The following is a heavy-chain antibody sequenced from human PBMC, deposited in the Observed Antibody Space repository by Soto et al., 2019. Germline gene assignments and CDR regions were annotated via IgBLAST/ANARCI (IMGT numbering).Heavy chain of an antibody. CDR1: GGSVSSGSYY. V-gene: IGHV4-61*01. D-gene: IGHD6-19*01. J-gene: IGHJ5*02. CDR2: IYYSGST. Sequence: SETLSLTCTVSGGSVSSGSYYWSWIRQPPGKGLEWIGYIYYSGSTNYNPSLKSRVTISVDTSKNQFSLKLSSVTAADTAVYYCARRTIAVAGTDWFDPWDQGTLVTVSS. CDR3: ARRTIAVAGTDWFDP.